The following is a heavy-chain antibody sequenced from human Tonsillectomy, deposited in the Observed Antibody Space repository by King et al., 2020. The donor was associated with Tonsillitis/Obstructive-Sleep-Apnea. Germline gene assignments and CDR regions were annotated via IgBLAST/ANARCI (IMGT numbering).Heavy chain of an antibody. Sequence: QLQESGPGLVKPSETLSLTCTVSGGSISSSSYYWGWIRQPPGKGLEWIGSIYYSGSTYYNPSLKSRVTISVDTSKNQFSLKLSSVTAADTAVYYSARHSKQWLAQTTFDYWGQGTLVTVSS. CDR1: GGSISSSSYY. CDR3: ARHSKQWLAQTTFDY. V-gene: IGHV4-39*01. D-gene: IGHD6-19*01. CDR2: IYYSGST. J-gene: IGHJ4*02.